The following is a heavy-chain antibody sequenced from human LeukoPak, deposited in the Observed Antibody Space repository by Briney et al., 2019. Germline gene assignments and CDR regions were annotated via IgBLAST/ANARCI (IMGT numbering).Heavy chain of an antibody. CDR1: GGSISSSSYY. Sequence: PSETLSLTCTVSGGSISSSSYYWGWIRQPPGKGLEWIGSIYYSGSTYYNPSLKSRVTISVDTSQNQFSLKLSSVTAADTAVYYCARSKLLWFGSQNYFDYWGQGTLVTVSS. J-gene: IGHJ4*02. V-gene: IGHV4-39*07. CDR2: IYYSGST. D-gene: IGHD3-10*01. CDR3: ARSKLLWFGSQNYFDY.